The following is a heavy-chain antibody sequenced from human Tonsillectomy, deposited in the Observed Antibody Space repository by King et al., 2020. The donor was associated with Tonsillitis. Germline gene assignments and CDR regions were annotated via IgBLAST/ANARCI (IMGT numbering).Heavy chain of an antibody. CDR2: INHSGST. CDR1: GGSFSGYY. J-gene: IGHJ4*02. V-gene: IGHV4-34*01. Sequence: VQLQQWGAGLLKPSETLSLTCAVYGGSFSGYYWSWIRQPPGMGLEWIGEINHSGSTNYNPSLKSRVTISVDTSKNQFSLKLSSVTAADTAVYYCAREIGFGELAMDYWGQGTLVTVSS. CDR3: AREIGFGELAMDY. D-gene: IGHD3-10*01.